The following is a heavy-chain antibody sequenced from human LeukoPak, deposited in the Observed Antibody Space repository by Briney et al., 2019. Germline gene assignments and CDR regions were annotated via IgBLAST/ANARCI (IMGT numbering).Heavy chain of an antibody. D-gene: IGHD2-2*02. CDR3: ARLSHCSSASCYTSYFDS. CDR1: GGSISSSDTY. Sequence: SETLSLSCTVSGGSISSSDTYWGWLRQPPGKGLEWIGSISYMGGPYHNPSLRSRVTMSVDTSKNQFSLNLSSVTAADTAVYYWARLSHCSSASCYTSYFDSWGQGTLVTVSS. V-gene: IGHV4-39*07. CDR2: ISYMGGP. J-gene: IGHJ4*02.